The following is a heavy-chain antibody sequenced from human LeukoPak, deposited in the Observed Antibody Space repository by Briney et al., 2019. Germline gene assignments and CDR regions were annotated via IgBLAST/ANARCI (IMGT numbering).Heavy chain of an antibody. J-gene: IGHJ4*02. CDR2: ISDSGSDT. Sequence: PGGSLRLSCAVSGFTFSSYGMSWVRQAPGKGLEWVSAISDSGSDTYYADSVKGRFTISKDNSKNTLYLQMNSLRAEDTAVYYCAKDTYYSSGGGWGQGTLVTVSS. CDR1: GFTFSSYG. D-gene: IGHD6-19*01. CDR3: AKDTYYSSGGG. V-gene: IGHV3-23*01.